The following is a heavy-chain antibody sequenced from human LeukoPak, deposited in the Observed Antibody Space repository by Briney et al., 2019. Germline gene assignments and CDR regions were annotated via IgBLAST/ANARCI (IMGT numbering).Heavy chain of an antibody. CDR1: GFTVSSNY. CDR2: ISGSGGST. J-gene: IGHJ6*02. CDR3: AKPTSEVWFGEFRYYGMDV. Sequence: GGSLRLSCAASGFTVSSNYMSWVRQAPGKGLEWVSAISGSGGSTYYADSVKGRFTISRDNSKNTLYLQMNSLRAEDTAVYYCAKPTSEVWFGEFRYYGMDVWGQGTTVTVSS. D-gene: IGHD3-10*01. V-gene: IGHV3-23*01.